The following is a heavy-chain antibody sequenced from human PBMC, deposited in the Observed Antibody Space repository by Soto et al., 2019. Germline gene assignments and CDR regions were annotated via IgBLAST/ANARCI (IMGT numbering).Heavy chain of an antibody. CDR1: GFTFNNAW. CDR2: IRSKADGGTI. D-gene: IGHD4-4*01. CDR3: TREPDYSNYFEY. J-gene: IGHJ4*02. V-gene: IGHV3-15*07. Sequence: EVQLVESGGGLVRPGGSLRLSCVASGFTFNNAWMNWVRQAPGKGLEWVGCIRSKADGGTIDYAAPVKDRFTISRDDSKNTLHLQMNSLKTEDTAVYYCTREPDYSNYFEYWGQGTLVTVSS.